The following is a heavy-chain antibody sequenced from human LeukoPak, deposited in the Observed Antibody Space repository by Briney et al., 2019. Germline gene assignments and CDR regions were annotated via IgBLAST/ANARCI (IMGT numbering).Heavy chain of an antibody. CDR3: ARRAYGVYGRWYYDL. CDR2: IDAAGDT. CDR1: GFTFSNYD. D-gene: IGHD4-17*01. V-gene: IGHV3-13*01. J-gene: IGHJ2*01. Sequence: AGGSLRFCCAAAGFTFSNYDMHWVRQPSGRGLEWVSAIDAAGDTNYPDSVKGRIAISRENAKNALYLQMNSLRVGVTAVYYCARRAYGVYGRWYYDLWGRGTLVTVSS.